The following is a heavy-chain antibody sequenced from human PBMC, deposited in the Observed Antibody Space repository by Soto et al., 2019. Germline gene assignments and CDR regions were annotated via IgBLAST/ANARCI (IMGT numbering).Heavy chain of an antibody. CDR3: ASAYYDILTGYYRDDAFDI. Sequence: QVQLQESGPGLVKPSETLSLTCSVSGGPINSFYWSWIRQPPGKGLEWIGYISYNGNTIYNPSLESRVTISVDTSKKKFSLNLNSVTAADTAVYYCASAYYDILTGYYRDDAFDIWGQGTMVTVSS. CDR2: ISYNGNT. V-gene: IGHV4-59*08. J-gene: IGHJ3*02. D-gene: IGHD3-9*01. CDR1: GGPINSFY.